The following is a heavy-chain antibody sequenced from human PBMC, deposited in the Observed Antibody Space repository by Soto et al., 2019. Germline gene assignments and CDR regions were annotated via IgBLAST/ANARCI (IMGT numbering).Heavy chain of an antibody. J-gene: IGHJ5*02. D-gene: IGHD3-9*01. CDR3: ARRDFDWLFDWFDH. CDR1: GYSFTSYC. CDR2: IYPRNYDT. V-gene: IGHV5-51*01. Sequence: PGESLKISFKGSGYSFTSYCIGWVRQMPGKGLEWMGIIYPRNYDTSYSPSLKGQVTISADKSISHASLQRSSLNASDTAMYYCARRDFDWLFDWFDHWGQGTLVTVSS.